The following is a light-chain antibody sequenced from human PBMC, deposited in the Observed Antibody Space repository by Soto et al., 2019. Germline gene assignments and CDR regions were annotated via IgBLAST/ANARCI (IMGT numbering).Light chain of an antibody. CDR1: QRVGSS. V-gene: IGKV3-15*01. Sequence: EIVLTRSPATLSLSPEERATLSCRASQRVGSSLALYPHKPGQARRLLFYGASIRGTGIPARFSGRGSGTEFTLTICSLQSVDFAVYYCQQYDYWWTFGQGTKVDIK. CDR3: QQYDYWWT. CDR2: GAS. J-gene: IGKJ1*01.